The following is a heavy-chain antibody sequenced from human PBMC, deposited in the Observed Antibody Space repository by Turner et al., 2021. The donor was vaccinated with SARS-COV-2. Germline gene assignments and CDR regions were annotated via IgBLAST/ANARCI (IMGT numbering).Heavy chain of an antibody. J-gene: IGHJ5*02. CDR3: ARDMGAGLDP. D-gene: IGHD3-16*01. CDR2: ISYDGSNK. Sequence: QVQLVESGGGVVQPGRSLRLSCAASGFTFSSYAMHWVRQAPGKGLGWVALISYDGSNKYYADSVKGRFTISRDNSKNTLYLQMNSLRAEDTAVYYCARDMGAGLDPWGQGTLVTVSS. CDR1: GFTFSSYA. V-gene: IGHV3-30-3*01.